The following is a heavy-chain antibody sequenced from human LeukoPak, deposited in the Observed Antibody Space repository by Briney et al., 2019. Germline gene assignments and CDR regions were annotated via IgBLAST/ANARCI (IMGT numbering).Heavy chain of an antibody. V-gene: IGHV3-23*01. CDR1: GFIFSSYA. Sequence: PGGSLRLSCAASGFIFSSYAMSWVRQAPGKGLEWVSAISGSGGRTYYADYGKGRFTISRDNSKNTLYLQMNSLRAEDTAVYYCAKDPPHYYYDSSGYWGQGTLVTVSS. J-gene: IGHJ4*02. D-gene: IGHD3-22*01. CDR3: AKDPPHYYYDSSGY. CDR2: ISGSGGRT.